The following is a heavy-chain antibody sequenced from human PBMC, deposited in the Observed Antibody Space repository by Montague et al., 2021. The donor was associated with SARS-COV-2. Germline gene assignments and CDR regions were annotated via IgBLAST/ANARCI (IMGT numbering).Heavy chain of an antibody. CDR2: MYYSGST. Sequence: ETLSLTCTVSGGSISNYYWSWIRQSPGKGLEWIAYMYYSGSTKYNPSLKSRVTISVDTSKNQFSLTLSSMTAADTAVYYCARSRGATIFVMIGAYYGMDIWGQGTTVTVS. D-gene: IGHD5-24*01. CDR1: GGSISNYY. V-gene: IGHV4-59*01. J-gene: IGHJ6*02. CDR3: ARSRGATIFVMIGAYYGMDI.